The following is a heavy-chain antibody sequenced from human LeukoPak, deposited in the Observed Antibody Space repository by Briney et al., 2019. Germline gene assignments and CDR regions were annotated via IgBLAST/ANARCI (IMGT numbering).Heavy chain of an antibody. Sequence: GASVKVSCKASGYTFTTYAINWVRQAPGQGLEWMGWINTNTGNPTYAQGFTGRFVFSLDTYVSTAYLQISSLRAEDTAVYYCARAELPCSGSSCFSYWGQGTLVTVSS. J-gene: IGHJ4*02. CDR2: INTNTGNP. D-gene: IGHD2-15*01. CDR1: GYTFTTYA. V-gene: IGHV7-4-1*02. CDR3: ARAELPCSGSSCFSY.